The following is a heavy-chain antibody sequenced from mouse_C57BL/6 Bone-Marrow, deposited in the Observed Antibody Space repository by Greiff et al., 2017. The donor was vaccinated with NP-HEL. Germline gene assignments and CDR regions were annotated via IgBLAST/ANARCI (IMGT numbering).Heavy chain of an antibody. CDR1: GYTFTSYW. CDR3: AREGHLLWYPSYAMDY. Sequence: QVQLQQPGAELVKPGASVKLSCKASGYTFTSYWMHWVKQRPGQGLEWIGMIHPNSGSTNYNEKFKSKATLTVAKSSSTAYMQLSSLTSEDSAVYYCAREGHLLWYPSYAMDYWGQGTSVTVSS. V-gene: IGHV1-64*01. D-gene: IGHD2-1*01. CDR2: IHPNSGST. J-gene: IGHJ4*01.